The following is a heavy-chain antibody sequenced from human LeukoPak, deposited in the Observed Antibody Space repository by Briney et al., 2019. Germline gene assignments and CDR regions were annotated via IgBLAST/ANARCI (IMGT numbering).Heavy chain of an antibody. CDR1: GFSFTSCW. Sequence: GESLKISCKGSGFSFTSCWIGWVRQMPGKGLEWMGIIYPGDSDTRYSPSFQGQVTISADKSISTAYLQWSSLKASDTAMYYCASQRTGDPNWFDPWGQGTLVTVSS. CDR3: ASQRTGDPNWFDP. V-gene: IGHV5-51*01. CDR2: IYPGDSDT. J-gene: IGHJ5*02. D-gene: IGHD7-27*01.